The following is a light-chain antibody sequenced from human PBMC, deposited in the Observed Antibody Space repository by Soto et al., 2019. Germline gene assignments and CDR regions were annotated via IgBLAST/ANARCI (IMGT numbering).Light chain of an antibody. CDR3: QQYGSSPRT. J-gene: IGKJ1*01. CDR2: GTS. Sequence: IVLTQSPGTLSLSPGERATLSCRASQNVGSRYLAWYQQKPGQAPRLLIYGTSNRATGIPDRFSGSGSGTDFSLTITSLAPRPLAPYSCQQYGSSPRTFGQGTKVDI. V-gene: IGKV3-20*01. CDR1: QNVGSRY.